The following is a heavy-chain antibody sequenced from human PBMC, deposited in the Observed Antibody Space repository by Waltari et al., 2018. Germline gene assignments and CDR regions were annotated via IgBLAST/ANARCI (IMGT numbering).Heavy chain of an antibody. Sequence: HVQLQESGPGLVKPSETLSLTCTVSGAFPSDAHCTWIRQAPGKGLEWIAYLRNTGGTKCTPSLQSRVTVSADTSKKQFSLRLTSVTAADTAVYYCARLPTKYYDSIGWGFFDQWGQGILVTVSP. V-gene: IGHV4-59*08. CDR3: ARLPTKYYDSIGWGFFDQ. D-gene: IGHD3-22*01. CDR2: LRNTGGT. J-gene: IGHJ4*02. CDR1: GAFPSDAH.